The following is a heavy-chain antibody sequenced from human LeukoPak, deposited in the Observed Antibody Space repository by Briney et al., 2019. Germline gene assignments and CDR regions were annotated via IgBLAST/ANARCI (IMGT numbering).Heavy chain of an antibody. CDR3: AREDGYSYGYASYFDY. Sequence: SVKVSCKASGGTFSSYAISWVRQAPGQGLEWMGGIIPIFGTANYAQKFHGRVTITADESTSTAYMELSSMRSEDTGVYYCAREDGYSYGYASYFDYWGQGTLVTVSS. V-gene: IGHV1-69*13. J-gene: IGHJ4*02. CDR2: IIPIFGTA. CDR1: GGTFSSYA. D-gene: IGHD5-18*01.